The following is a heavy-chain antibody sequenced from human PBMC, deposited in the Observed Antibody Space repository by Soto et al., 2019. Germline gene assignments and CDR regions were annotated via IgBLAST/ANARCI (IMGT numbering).Heavy chain of an antibody. Sequence: PSETLSLTCAVSGLSINSNYFWGWIRQTPGRGLEWIGSIYFGGNTYYTPSLKSRVTISADLSKNQFSLELDSVTAADTAVYYCTTNYYGGYDNWFDPWGQGTLVTVSS. CDR1: GLSINSNYF. J-gene: IGHJ5*02. D-gene: IGHD3-10*01. V-gene: IGHV4-38-2*01. CDR2: IYFGGNT. CDR3: TTNYYGGYDNWFDP.